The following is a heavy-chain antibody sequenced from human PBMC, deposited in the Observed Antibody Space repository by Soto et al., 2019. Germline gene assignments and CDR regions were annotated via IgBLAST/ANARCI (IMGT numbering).Heavy chain of an antibody. J-gene: IGHJ5*02. V-gene: IGHV4-34*01. Sequence: PSETLSLTCAVYGGSFSGYYWSWIRQPPGKGLEWIGEINHSGSTNYNPSLKSRVTISVDTSKNQFSLKLSSVTAADTAVHYCARDSVNYDFWSGYTNGEYNWFDPWGQGTLVTVSS. CDR3: ARDSVNYDFWSGYTNGEYNWFDP. D-gene: IGHD3-3*01. CDR1: GGSFSGYY. CDR2: INHSGST.